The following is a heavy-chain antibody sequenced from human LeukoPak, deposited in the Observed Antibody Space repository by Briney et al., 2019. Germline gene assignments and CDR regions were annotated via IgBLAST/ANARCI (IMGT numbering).Heavy chain of an antibody. J-gene: IGHJ5*02. CDR3: AKDAFRGYSYGYRVSMVWFDQ. V-gene: IGHV1-2*02. Sequence: VASVKVSCKASGYTFTGYYMHWVRQAPGQGLEWMGWFNPDSGGTNYAQKFQGRVTITADKSTSTAYMELSSLRSEDTAVYFCAKDAFRGYSYGYRVSMVWFDQWGQGILVTVSS. CDR2: FNPDSGGT. CDR1: GYTFTGYY. D-gene: IGHD5-18*01.